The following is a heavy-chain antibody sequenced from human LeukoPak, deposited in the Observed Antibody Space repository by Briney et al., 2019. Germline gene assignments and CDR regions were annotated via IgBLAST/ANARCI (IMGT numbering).Heavy chain of an antibody. CDR1: GGSFSGYY. CDR3: ASGSRTPDS. Sequence: PSETLSLTCAVYGGSFSGYYWIWIRHPPGKGLEWIGEINHSGSTIYNSSLQSRVTISVDTSKIQFSLKLSSVSAADTAVYYCASGSRTPDSWGQGTLVRVSS. J-gene: IGHJ5*01. CDR2: INHSGST. V-gene: IGHV4-34*01.